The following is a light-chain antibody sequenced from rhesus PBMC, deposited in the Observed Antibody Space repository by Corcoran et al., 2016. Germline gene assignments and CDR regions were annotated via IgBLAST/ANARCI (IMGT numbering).Light chain of an antibody. V-gene: IGKV3-24*04. CDR1: QSVGSY. CDR2: GAS. J-gene: IGKJ3*01. CDR3: QQGTNLST. Sequence: ETVVTQSPDTLALSPGERATLSCRASQSVGSYLAWYQQKPGQAPRLIIYGASSRATGIPERFSGSGSGTDFTLTISSLEPEDVGIYYCQQGTNLSTFGPGTKLDIK.